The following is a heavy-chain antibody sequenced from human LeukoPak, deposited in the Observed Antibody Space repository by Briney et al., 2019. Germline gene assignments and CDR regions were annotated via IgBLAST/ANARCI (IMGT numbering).Heavy chain of an antibody. Sequence: GASVKASCKASGYTFTDYHIYWMRQAPGQGLEWMGWNNPNSGGTNYAQKFQGRVTMTRDTSTNTAYMELSRLRSDDTAVYFCARVRAIAATGTGARYFQDWGQGTLVTVSS. CDR3: ARVRAIAATGTGARYFQD. J-gene: IGHJ1*01. D-gene: IGHD1-1*01. CDR2: NNPNSGGT. CDR1: GYTFTDYH. V-gene: IGHV1-2*02.